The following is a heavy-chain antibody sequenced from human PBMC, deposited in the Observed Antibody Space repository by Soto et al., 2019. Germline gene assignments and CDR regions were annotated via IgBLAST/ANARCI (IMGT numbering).Heavy chain of an antibody. CDR3: ARGILTGYYYYYYGMDV. CDR1: GFTFSDYY. J-gene: IGHJ6*02. CDR2: ISSSGSTI. V-gene: IGHV3-11*01. D-gene: IGHD3-9*01. Sequence: GGSLRLSCAASGFTFSDYYMSWLRQAPGKGLEWVSYISSSGSTIYYADSVKGRFTISRDNAKNSLYLQMNSLRAEDTAVYYCARGILTGYYYYYYGMDVWGQGTTVTVSS.